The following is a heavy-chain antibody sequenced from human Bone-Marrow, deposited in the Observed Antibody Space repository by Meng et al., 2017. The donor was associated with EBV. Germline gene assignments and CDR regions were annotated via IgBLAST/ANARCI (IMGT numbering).Heavy chain of an antibody. J-gene: IGHJ4*02. Sequence: RQQWRLRLLVPSTPPARTCAVEGGSFCGYYWSWIRQPPGKGRECNGEINHSRSTNYNPSLKSRVTISVDTSKNQFSLKLSSVTAADTAVYYCARGVATIKYFDYWGQGTLVTVSS. CDR3: ARGVATIKYFDY. CDR2: INHSRST. CDR1: GGSFCGYY. D-gene: IGHD5-12*01. V-gene: IGHV4-34*01.